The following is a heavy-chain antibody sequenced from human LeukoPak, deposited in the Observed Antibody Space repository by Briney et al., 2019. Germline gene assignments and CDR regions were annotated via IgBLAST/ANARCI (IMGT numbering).Heavy chain of an antibody. J-gene: IGHJ4*02. CDR3: ARVSSGRTNFDY. D-gene: IGHD6-19*01. CDR2: IYTSGNT. CDR1: GDSISSYY. V-gene: IGHV4-4*07. Sequence: SETLSLTCTVSGDSISSYYWSWIRQPAGKGLEWIGRIYTSGNTNYNPSLKSRVTISVDKSNNQFSLKLSSVTAADTAVYYCARVSSGRTNFDYWGQGTLVTVSS.